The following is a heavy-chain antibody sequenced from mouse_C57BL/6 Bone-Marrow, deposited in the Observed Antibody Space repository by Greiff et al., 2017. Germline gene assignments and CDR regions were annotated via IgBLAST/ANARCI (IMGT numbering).Heavy chain of an antibody. CDR3: ATAYYSNYGFAY. V-gene: IGHV1-80*01. J-gene: IGHJ3*01. CDR1: GYAFSSYW. D-gene: IGHD2-5*01. CDR2: IYPGDGDT. Sequence: QVQLQQSGAELVKPGASVKISCKASGYAFSSYWMNWVKQRPGKGIEWIGQIYPGDGDTNYNGKFKGKATLTADKSSSTAYMQLSSLTSEDSAVYFCATAYYSNYGFAYWGQGTLVTVSA.